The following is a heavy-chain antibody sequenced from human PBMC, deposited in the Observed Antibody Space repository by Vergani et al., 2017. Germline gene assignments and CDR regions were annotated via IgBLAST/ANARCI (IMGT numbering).Heavy chain of an antibody. D-gene: IGHD2-2*01. CDR2: ISYDGSNK. J-gene: IGHJ5*02. V-gene: IGHV3-30-3*01. Sequence: VQLVESGGGLVKPGGSLRLSCAASGFTFSSYAMHWVRQAPGKGLEWVAVISYDGSNKYYADSVKGRFTISRDNSKNTLYLQMNSLRAEDTAVYYCATLGVVPAAGGWFDPWGQGTLVTVSS. CDR3: ATLGVVPAAGGWFDP. CDR1: GFTFSSYA.